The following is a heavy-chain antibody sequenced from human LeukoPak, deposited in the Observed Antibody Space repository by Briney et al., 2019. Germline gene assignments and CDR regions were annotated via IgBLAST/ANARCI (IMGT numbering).Heavy chain of an antibody. CDR1: GFIFSDYW. Sequence: GGSLRLSCAASGFIFSDYWMTWVRQAPGKGLEWVGNIKQGGSEKYYVAGVKGRFTVSRDNAKNSLSLQMHSLRAEDTAVYYCARDREMGYYHCYYMDVWGKGTTVTVSS. CDR3: ARDREMGYYHCYYMDV. V-gene: IGHV3-7*01. CDR2: IKQGGSEK. J-gene: IGHJ6*03. D-gene: IGHD2-8*01.